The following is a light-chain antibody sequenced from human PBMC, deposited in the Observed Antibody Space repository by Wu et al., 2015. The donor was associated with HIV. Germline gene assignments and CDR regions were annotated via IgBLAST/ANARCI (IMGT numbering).Light chain of an antibody. V-gene: IGKV1-5*03. CDR1: QSVNTW. J-gene: IGKJ1*01. CDR3: QQYNSYSPWT. CDR2: KAS. Sequence: DIQMTQSPSTLSASVGDRVTITCRASQSVNTWLAWYQQRPGQAPKLLIYKASSLESGVPSRFSGSGSGTEFTLTISSLQPDDFATYYCQQYNSYSPWTFGQGTKVEIK.